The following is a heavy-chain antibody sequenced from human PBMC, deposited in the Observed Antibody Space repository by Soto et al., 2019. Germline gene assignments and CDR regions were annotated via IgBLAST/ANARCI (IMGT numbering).Heavy chain of an antibody. CDR3: ARHSTGLDV. CDR1: GGSISSSY. J-gene: IGHJ6*04. D-gene: IGHD3-9*01. Sequence: QVQLQESGPGLVKPSETLSLTCTVSGGSISSSYWSWIRQPPGKGLEWVGYIHYSGSTHYNPSLNSRITMSLDTSKNQFSLKLTSVTAADTAVYYCARHSTGLDVWGKGTTVTVSS. V-gene: IGHV4-59*08. CDR2: IHYSGST.